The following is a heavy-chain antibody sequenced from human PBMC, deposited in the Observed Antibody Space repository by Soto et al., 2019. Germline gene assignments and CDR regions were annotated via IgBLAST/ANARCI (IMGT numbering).Heavy chain of an antibody. V-gene: IGHV3-33*01. CDR1: GFTFSSYG. CDR2: IWYDGSNK. J-gene: IGHJ3*02. Sequence: QVQLVESGGGVVQPGRSLRLSCAASGFTFSSYGMHWVRQAPGKGLEWVAVIWYDGSNKYYADSVKGRFTISRDNSKNTLYLQMNSLRAEDTAVYYCYLHVGATNGDAFDIWGQGTMVTVSS. D-gene: IGHD1-26*01. CDR3: YLHVGATNGDAFDI.